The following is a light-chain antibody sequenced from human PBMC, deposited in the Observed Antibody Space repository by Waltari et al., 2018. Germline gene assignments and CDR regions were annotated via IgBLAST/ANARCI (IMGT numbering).Light chain of an antibody. Sequence: EIVLTQSPATLSLSPGERATPSCRASQSVSSYLAWYQQKPGQAPRLLIYDASNRATGIPARFSGSGSGTDFTLTISSLEPEDFAVYYCQQRSNWPLTFGGGTEVEIK. V-gene: IGKV3-11*01. CDR3: QQRSNWPLT. CDR2: DAS. CDR1: QSVSSY. J-gene: IGKJ4*01.